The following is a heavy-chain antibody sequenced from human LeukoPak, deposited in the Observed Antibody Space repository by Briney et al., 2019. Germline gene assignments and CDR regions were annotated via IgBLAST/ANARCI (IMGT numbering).Heavy chain of an antibody. CDR3: AAAAVAGTCDY. J-gene: IGHJ4*02. D-gene: IGHD6-19*01. CDR1: GGTFSSYA. Sequence: ASVKVSCKASGGTFSSYAISWVRQAPGQGLEWMGWISAYNGNTNYAQKLQGRVTMTTDTSTSTAYMELRSLRSDDTAVYYCAAAAVAGTCDYWGQGTLVTVSS. CDR2: ISAYNGNT. V-gene: IGHV1-18*01.